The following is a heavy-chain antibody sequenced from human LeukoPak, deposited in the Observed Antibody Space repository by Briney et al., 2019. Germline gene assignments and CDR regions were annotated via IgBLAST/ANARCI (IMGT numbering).Heavy chain of an antibody. CDR3: ARGSDYDDYFYMDF. J-gene: IGHJ6*03. CDR1: GYRFTGYY. CDR2: MNPKSSAT. V-gene: IGHV1-2*02. Sequence: ASVKVSCKTSGYRFTGYYLHWVRQAPGQGLEWMGWMNPKSSATDYARKFQGRVTMTRDTSISTAYMELTRLRSDDTAVYFCARGSDYDDYFYMDFWGKGTTVTVSS.